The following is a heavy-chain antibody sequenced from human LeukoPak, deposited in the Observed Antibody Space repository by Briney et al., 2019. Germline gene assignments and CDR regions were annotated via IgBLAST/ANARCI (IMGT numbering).Heavy chain of an antibody. V-gene: IGHV3-66*01. CDR2: IYSGGGT. CDR3: ARATFGYSYGLYFDY. Sequence: GGSLRLSCAASGFTVSSSYMNWVRQAPGKGLEWVSLIYSGGGTYYADSVKGRFTISRDNSKNTLYLQMNSLRAEDTALYYCARATFGYSYGLYFDYWGQGTLVTVSS. J-gene: IGHJ4*02. CDR1: GFTVSSSY. D-gene: IGHD5-18*01.